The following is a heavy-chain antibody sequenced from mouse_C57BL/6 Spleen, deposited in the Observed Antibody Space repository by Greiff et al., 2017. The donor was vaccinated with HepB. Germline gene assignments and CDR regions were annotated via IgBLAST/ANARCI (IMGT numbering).Heavy chain of an antibody. CDR3: ARPPYYYGSSYGYFDV. J-gene: IGHJ1*03. CDR2: IRNKANGYTT. Sequence: EVHLVESGGGLVQPGGSLSLSCAASGFTFTDYYMSWVRQPPGKALEWLGFIRNKANGYTTEYSASVKGRFTISRDNSQSILYLQMNALRAEDSATYYCARPPYYYGSSYGYFDVWGTGTTVTVSS. CDR1: GFTFTDYY. V-gene: IGHV7-3*01. D-gene: IGHD1-1*01.